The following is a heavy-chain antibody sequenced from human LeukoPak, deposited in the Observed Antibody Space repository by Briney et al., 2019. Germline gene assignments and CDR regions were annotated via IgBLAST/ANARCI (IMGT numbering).Heavy chain of an antibody. J-gene: IGHJ5*02. V-gene: IGHV3-64D*09. CDR2: ISSNGGST. Sequence: PGGSLRLSCAASGFTFSSYAMHWVRQAPGKGLEYVSAISSNGGSTYYADSVKGRFTISRDNSKNTLYLQMSSLRAEDTAVYYCVKDPLAVADMLWNWFDPWGQGTLVTVSS. CDR3: VKDPLAVADMLWNWFDP. CDR1: GFTFSSYA. D-gene: IGHD6-19*01.